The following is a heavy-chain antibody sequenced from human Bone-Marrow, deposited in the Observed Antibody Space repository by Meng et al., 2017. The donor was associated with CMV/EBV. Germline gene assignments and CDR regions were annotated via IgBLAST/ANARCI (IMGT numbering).Heavy chain of an antibody. V-gene: IGHV1-18*01. CDR2: ISAYNGNT. J-gene: IGHJ4*02. Sequence: ASVKVSCKASGYTFTSYGISWVRQAPGQGLEWMGWISAYNGNTNYAQKLQGRVTMTTDTSTSTAYMELRSLRSDDTAVYYCARIPKVFDSSSLGGDDWGQGTLVTVSS. CDR3: ARIPKVFDSSSLGGDD. D-gene: IGHD6-6*01. CDR1: GYTFTSYG.